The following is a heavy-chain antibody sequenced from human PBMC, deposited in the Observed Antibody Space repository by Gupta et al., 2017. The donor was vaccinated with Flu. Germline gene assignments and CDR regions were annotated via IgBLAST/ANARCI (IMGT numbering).Heavy chain of an antibody. CDR3: AGSFDY. V-gene: IGHV3-21*01. CDR2: ISSRSSR. Sequence: EVLLVESGGGLVKPGGSLRLSCAAPGFSFSSYSMNWVRQAPGKGLEWVASISSRSSRHYADSVKGRFTISRDNAKNLLYLEMNSLRVEDTATYYCAGSFDYWGQGARVIVSS. CDR1: GFSFSSYS. J-gene: IGHJ4*02.